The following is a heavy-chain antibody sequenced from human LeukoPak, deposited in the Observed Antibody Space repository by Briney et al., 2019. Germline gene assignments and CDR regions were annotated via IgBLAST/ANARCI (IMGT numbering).Heavy chain of an antibody. Sequence: SETPSLTCTVSGGSISSSSYYWGWIRQPPGKGLEWIGSIYYSGSTYYNPSLKSRVTISADTSKNQFSLKLSSVTAADTAVYYCARSRPPEVLRYFDIRQPFDYWGQGTLVTVSS. CDR2: IYYSGST. J-gene: IGHJ4*02. CDR1: GGSISSSSYY. CDR3: ARSRPPEVLRYFDIRQPFDY. V-gene: IGHV4-39*07. D-gene: IGHD3-9*01.